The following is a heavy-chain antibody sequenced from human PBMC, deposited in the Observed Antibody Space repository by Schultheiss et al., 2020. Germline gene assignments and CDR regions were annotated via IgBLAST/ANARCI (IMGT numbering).Heavy chain of an antibody. J-gene: IGHJ6*02. V-gene: IGHV3-33*06. Sequence: GGSLRLSCAASGFTFSSYGMHWVRQAPGKGLEWVAVIWYDGSNKYYADSVKGRFTISRDNSKNTLYLQMNSLRAEDTAVYYCAKVIRGSLGMDVWGQGTTVTVSS. CDR1: GFTFSSYG. CDR3: AKVIRGSLGMDV. CDR2: IWYDGSNK. D-gene: IGHD2-21*01.